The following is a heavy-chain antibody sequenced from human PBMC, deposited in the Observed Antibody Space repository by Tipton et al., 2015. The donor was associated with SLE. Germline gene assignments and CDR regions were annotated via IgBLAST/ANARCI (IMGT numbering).Heavy chain of an antibody. CDR2: ISSDGNT. J-gene: IGHJ5*02. CDR3: AKDLGGHDVGLDP. Sequence: TLSLTCNVSGASISTYYWTWIRQTPGKGLEWLGYISSDGNTNYNPSLQSRVVISHDTSKNQFSLKLTSVTAADTAVYYCAKDLGGHDVGLDPWGRGTLVTVSS. CDR1: GASISTYY. V-gene: IGHV4-4*08. D-gene: IGHD3/OR15-3a*01.